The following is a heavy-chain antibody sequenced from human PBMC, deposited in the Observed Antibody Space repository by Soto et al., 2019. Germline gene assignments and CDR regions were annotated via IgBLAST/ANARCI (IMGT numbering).Heavy chain of an antibody. J-gene: IGHJ4*02. V-gene: IGHV4-34*01. CDR1: GGSFSGYY. Sequence: SETLCLTCAVYGGSFSGYYWSWIRQPPGKGLEWIGEINHSGSTNYNPSLKSRVTISVDTSKNQFSLKLSSVTAADTAVYYCARGRDGIRSSSCDFDYWGQGTLVTVSS. D-gene: IGHD6-6*01. CDR2: INHSGST. CDR3: ARGRDGIRSSSCDFDY.